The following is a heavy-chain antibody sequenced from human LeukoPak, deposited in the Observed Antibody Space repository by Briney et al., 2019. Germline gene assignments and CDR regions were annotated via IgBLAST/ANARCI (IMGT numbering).Heavy chain of an antibody. J-gene: IGHJ5*02. D-gene: IGHD6-19*01. CDR3: ARVFDSSGWFCWFDP. CDR2: IPFLRIA. Sequence: IPFLRIANYAQKFQGRVTITADKSTSTAYMELSSLRSEDTAVYYCARVFDSSGWFCWFDPWGQGALVTVSS. V-gene: IGHV1-69*04.